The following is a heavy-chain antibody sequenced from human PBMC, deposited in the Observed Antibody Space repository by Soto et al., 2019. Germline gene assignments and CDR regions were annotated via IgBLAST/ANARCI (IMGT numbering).Heavy chain of an antibody. CDR1: GYTFTNFG. CDR2: ISGYNGKT. CDR3: ARDGTTVTTFSFDP. Sequence: QVQLVQSGAEVKKPGASVKVSCKASGYTFTNFGISWVRQAPGQGLEWMGWISGYNGKTNYAQKCQGRVTMTTDTSTSTTYMELRSLRSDDTAVYYCARDGTTVTTFSFDPWGQGTLVTVSS. D-gene: IGHD4-17*01. V-gene: IGHV1-18*01. J-gene: IGHJ5*02.